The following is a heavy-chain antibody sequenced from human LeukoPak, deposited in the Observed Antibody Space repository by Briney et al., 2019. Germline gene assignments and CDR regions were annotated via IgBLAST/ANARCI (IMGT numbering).Heavy chain of an antibody. CDR2: IYYSGST. CDR3: ARVGGDWFDP. V-gene: IGHV4-31*03. J-gene: IGHJ5*02. D-gene: IGHD1-26*01. CDR1: GASISSGGYY. Sequence: SQTLSLTCTVSGASISSGGYYSSWLRQHPGKGLEWIEYIYYSGSTYYNPSLKSRVTISVDTSKNQFSLKLSSVTAADTAVYYCARVGGDWFDPWGQGTLVTVSS.